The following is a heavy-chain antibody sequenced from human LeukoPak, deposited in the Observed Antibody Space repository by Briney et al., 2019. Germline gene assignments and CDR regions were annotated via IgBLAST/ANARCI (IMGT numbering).Heavy chain of an antibody. CDR3: ARDIWSYYYMDV. Sequence: PGGSLRLSCAASGFTFSDYYMSWIRQAPGKGLEWVSYISSSGNRIYYADSVKGRFTISRDNAKNSLYLQMNSLRVEDTAVYYCARDIWSYYYMDVWGKGTTVTVSS. CDR2: ISSSGNRI. J-gene: IGHJ6*03. V-gene: IGHV3-11*04. CDR1: GFTFSDYY. D-gene: IGHD3-10*01.